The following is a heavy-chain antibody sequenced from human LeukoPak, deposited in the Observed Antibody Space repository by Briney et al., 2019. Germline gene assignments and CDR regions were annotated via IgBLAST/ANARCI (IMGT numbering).Heavy chain of an antibody. Sequence: SETLSLTCAVYGGSFSGYYWSWIRQPPGKGLEWIGEINHSGSTNYNPSPKSRVTISVDTSKNQFSLKLRSVTAADTAVYYCARYVPVKTGTTRSSFDFWGQGTLVTVSS. V-gene: IGHV4-34*01. CDR3: ARYVPVKTGTTRSSFDF. D-gene: IGHD1-1*01. CDR2: INHSGST. CDR1: GGSFSGYY. J-gene: IGHJ4*02.